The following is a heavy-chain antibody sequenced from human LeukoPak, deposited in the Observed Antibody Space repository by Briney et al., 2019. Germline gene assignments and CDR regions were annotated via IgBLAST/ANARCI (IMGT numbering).Heavy chain of an antibody. J-gene: IGHJ5*02. Sequence: ASVKVSCKASGGTFSNYAISWVRQAPGQGLEWMGGIIPIFGTANYAQKFQGRVTITADESTSTAYMELSSLRSEDTAVYYCARDRFSSYGSGSYEGWFDPWGQGTLVTVSS. CDR1: GGTFSNYA. CDR2: IIPIFGTA. CDR3: ARDRFSSYGSGSYEGWFDP. V-gene: IGHV1-69*13. D-gene: IGHD3-10*01.